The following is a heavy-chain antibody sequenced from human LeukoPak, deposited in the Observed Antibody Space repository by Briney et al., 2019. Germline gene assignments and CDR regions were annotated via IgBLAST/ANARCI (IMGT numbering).Heavy chain of an antibody. J-gene: IGHJ4*02. Sequence: SETLSLTCTVSGTSLSPFHWTWFRQPAGQRLEWIGLIYFTGTATLNPSLRSRVAMSVDLAKNQLFLKLASMTAAGTAMYYRARKDGDYWGQGTLVSVSS. CDR3: ARKDGDY. CDR2: IYFTGTA. CDR1: GTSLSPFH. V-gene: IGHV4-4*07.